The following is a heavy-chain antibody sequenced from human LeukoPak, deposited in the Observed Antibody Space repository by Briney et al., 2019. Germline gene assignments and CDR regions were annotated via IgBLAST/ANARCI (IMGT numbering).Heavy chain of an antibody. J-gene: IGHJ5*02. Sequence: ASVKVSCKASGGTFSSYAISWVRQAPGQGLEWMGRIIPNSGDTNHAQKFQGRVTMTRDTSISTAFMELSSLTSDDTAVYYCARGSDSDFWSGYQAYFGPWGQGTLVTVSS. D-gene: IGHD3-3*01. CDR1: GGTFSSYA. CDR2: IIPNSGDT. CDR3: ARGSDSDFWSGYQAYFGP. V-gene: IGHV1-2*02.